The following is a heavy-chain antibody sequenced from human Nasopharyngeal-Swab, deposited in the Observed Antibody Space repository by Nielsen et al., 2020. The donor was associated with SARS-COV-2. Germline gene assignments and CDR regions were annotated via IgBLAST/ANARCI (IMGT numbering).Heavy chain of an antibody. J-gene: IGHJ4*02. D-gene: IGHD6-13*01. CDR1: GGTFSSYA. Sequence: SVKVSCRASGGTFSSYAISWVRQAPGQGLEWMGGIIPIFGTANYAQKFQGRVTITADESTSTAYMELSSLRSEDTAVYYCASSSGGSSWSLPFDYWGQGTLVTVSS. CDR3: ASSSGGSSWSLPFDY. CDR2: IIPIFGTA. V-gene: IGHV1-69*13.